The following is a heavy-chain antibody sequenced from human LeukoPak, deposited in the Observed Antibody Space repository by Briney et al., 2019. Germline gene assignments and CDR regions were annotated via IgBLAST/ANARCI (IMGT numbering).Heavy chain of an antibody. J-gene: IGHJ4*02. D-gene: IGHD4-23*01. CDR2: IRGIDGST. CDR1: GFTFRIYA. Sequence: GGSLRLSCAASGFTFRIYAMNWVRQAPGKGLEWVSSIRGIDGSTYYADSVKGRFTISRDNSKNTLYLQMSSLRAEDTAVYYCAKHIDYGANSVVDFWGQGTLVTVSS. CDR3: AKHIDYGANSVVDF. V-gene: IGHV3-23*01.